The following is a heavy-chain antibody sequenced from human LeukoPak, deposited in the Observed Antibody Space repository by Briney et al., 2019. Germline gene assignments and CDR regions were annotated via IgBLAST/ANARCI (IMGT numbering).Heavy chain of an antibody. D-gene: IGHD6-13*01. Sequence: SETLSLTCTVSGGSISSSSYYWSWIRQPPGKGLEWIGEINHSGSTNYNPSLKSRVTISVDTSKNQFSLKLSSVTAADAAVHYCARFSSSWYGNNWFDPWGQGTLVTVSS. CDR2: INHSGST. CDR3: ARFSSSWYGNNWFDP. V-gene: IGHV4-39*07. CDR1: GGSISSSSYY. J-gene: IGHJ5*02.